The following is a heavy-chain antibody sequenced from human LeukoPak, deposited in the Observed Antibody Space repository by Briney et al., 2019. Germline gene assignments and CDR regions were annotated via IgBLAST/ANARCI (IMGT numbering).Heavy chain of an antibody. Sequence: SETLSLTCAVYGGSFSGYYWSWIRQPPGKGLEWIGEINHSGSTNYNPSLKSRVTISADTSKNQFSLKLSSVTAADTAVYYCARPAGWLPRYYFEYWGQGTLVTVSS. CDR1: GGSFSGYY. D-gene: IGHD5-24*01. J-gene: IGHJ4*02. V-gene: IGHV4-34*01. CDR2: INHSGST. CDR3: ARPAGWLPRYYFEY.